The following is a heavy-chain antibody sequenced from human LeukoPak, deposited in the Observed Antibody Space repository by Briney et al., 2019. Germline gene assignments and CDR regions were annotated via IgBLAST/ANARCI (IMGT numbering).Heavy chain of an antibody. CDR3: TRDHCTSINCYEYNYYGMDV. J-gene: IGHJ6*02. D-gene: IGHD2-2*01. CDR2: INANTGGT. V-gene: IGHV1-2*02. CDR1: GYTFTGYY. Sequence: ASVKVSCKASGYTFTGYYMHWVRQAPGQGLEWMGWINANTGGTDYAQKFQGRVTMTRDTSISTGYMDLSTLRSDDTAVYYCTRDHCTSINCYEYNYYGMDVWGQGTTVTVSS.